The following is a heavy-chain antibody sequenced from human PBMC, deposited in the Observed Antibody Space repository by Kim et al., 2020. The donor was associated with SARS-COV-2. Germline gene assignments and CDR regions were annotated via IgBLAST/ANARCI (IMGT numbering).Heavy chain of an antibody. Sequence: SETLSLTCAVYGGSFSGYYWSWIRQPPGKGLEWIGEINHSGSTNYNPSLKSRVTISVDTSKNQFSLKLSSVTAADTAVYYCARDIAARKGRDYWGQGTLV. CDR3: ARDIAARKGRDY. CDR2: INHSGST. V-gene: IGHV4-34*01. D-gene: IGHD6-6*01. CDR1: GGSFSGYY. J-gene: IGHJ4*02.